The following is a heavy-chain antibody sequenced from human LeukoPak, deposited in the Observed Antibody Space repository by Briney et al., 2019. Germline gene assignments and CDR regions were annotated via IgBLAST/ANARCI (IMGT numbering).Heavy chain of an antibody. CDR3: ASGGGWVFFN. V-gene: IGHV3-7*01. Sequence: GGSLRLSCAASGFPFTSHWLSWFRQSPGRGLEWVAHINSDGSEKNHVDSVKGRFTISRDNARNSQFLQMNSLRAAGTAVYYFASGGGWVFFNWGQGTLVTVSS. D-gene: IGHD6-19*01. J-gene: IGHJ4*02. CDR1: GFPFTSHW. CDR2: INSDGSEK.